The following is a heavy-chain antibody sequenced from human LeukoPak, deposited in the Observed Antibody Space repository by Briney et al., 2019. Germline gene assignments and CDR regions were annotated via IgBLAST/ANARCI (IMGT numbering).Heavy chain of an antibody. CDR1: GGSFSGYY. J-gene: IGHJ5*02. D-gene: IGHD6-19*01. V-gene: IGHV4-34*01. CDR3: ARGGMCPRYSSGWPRHKWFDP. Sequence: KTSETLSLTCAVYGGSFSGYYWSWIRQPPGKGLEWIGEINHSGSTNYNPSLKSRVTISVDTSKNQFSLKLSSVTAADTAVYYCARGGMCPRYSSGWPRHKWFDPWGQGTLVTVSS. CDR2: INHSGST.